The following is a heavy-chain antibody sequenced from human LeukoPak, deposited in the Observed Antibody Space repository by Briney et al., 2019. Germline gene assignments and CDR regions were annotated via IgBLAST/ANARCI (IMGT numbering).Heavy chain of an antibody. D-gene: IGHD1-14*01. CDR3: ARGRNWETFYHYCMDV. J-gene: IGHJ6*03. V-gene: IGHV4-34*01. CDR1: GGSFSGYY. Sequence: SETLSLTCGVSGGSFSGYYWTWIRQLPGKGLEWMGEINHSGNTIYNPSLKSRVIISIDTLKNLTSLNMRSVTAADTAVYYCARGRNWETFYHYCMDVWGNGTTVTVSS. CDR2: INHSGNT.